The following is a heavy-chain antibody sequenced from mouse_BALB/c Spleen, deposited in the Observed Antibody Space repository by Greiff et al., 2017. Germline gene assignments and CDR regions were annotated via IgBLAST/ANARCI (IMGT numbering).Heavy chain of an antibody. V-gene: IGHV5-9-3*01. D-gene: IGHD2-4*01. J-gene: IGHJ4*01. CDR3: AIYDYDAAMDD. CDR2: ISSGGSYT. Sequence: EVKLVESGGGLVKPGGSLKLSCAASGFTFSSYAMSWVRQTPEKRLEWVATISSGGSYTYYPDSVKGRFTISRDNAKNTLYLQMSSLRSEDTAMYYCAIYDYDAAMDDWGQGTSVTVSS. CDR1: GFTFSSYA.